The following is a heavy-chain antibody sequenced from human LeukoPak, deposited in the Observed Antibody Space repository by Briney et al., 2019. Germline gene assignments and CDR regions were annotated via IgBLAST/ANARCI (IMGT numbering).Heavy chain of an antibody. D-gene: IGHD1-1*01. CDR1: GFTFDDYS. CDR3: ARDSGDWKFVTGYYFDF. CDR2: VNGDGGNT. V-gene: IGHV3-20*03. J-gene: IGHJ4*02. Sequence: GGTLRLSSAASGFTFDDYSMSWVRQAPGEGLEWGFGVNGDGGNTGYAGSVKGRLTISRDNAKNSLYLQMNSLRAEDTALYYCARDSGDWKFVTGYYFDFWGQGTLVTVSS.